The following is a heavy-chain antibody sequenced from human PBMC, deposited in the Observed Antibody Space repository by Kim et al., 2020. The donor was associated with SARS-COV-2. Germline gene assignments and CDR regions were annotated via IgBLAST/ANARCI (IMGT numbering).Heavy chain of an antibody. J-gene: IGHJ6*02. CDR1: GFTFNRYA. CDR2: ISYDGSSK. CDR3: ARDGHYDYLWGSYVFLDV. Sequence: GGSLRLSCAASGFTFNRYAMHWVRQAPGKGLEWVAVISYDGSSKYYADSVKGRFTISRDNSKNTLYLQMNSLRAEDTAVYYCARDGHYDYLWGSYVFLDVWGQGTTVIVSS. D-gene: IGHD3-16*01. V-gene: IGHV3-30-3*01.